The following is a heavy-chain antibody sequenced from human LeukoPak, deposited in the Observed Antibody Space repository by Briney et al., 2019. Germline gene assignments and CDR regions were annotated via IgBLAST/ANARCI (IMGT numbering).Heavy chain of an antibody. Sequence: SETLSLTCTVYGGSFSDFHWSWIRLPPGKGLEWIGEINHSGNTNYNPSLKGRVTISIDTSKNHFSLKLSSVTAADTAVYYCARGKVTRDWYFDLWGRGTLVTVSS. CDR1: GGSFSDFH. D-gene: IGHD4-17*01. CDR3: ARGKVTRDWYFDL. V-gene: IGHV4-34*01. J-gene: IGHJ2*01. CDR2: INHSGNT.